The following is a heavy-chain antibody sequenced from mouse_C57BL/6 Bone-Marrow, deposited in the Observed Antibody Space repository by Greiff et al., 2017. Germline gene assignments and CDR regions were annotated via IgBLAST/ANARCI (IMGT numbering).Heavy chain of an antibody. CDR2: IDPENGDT. Sequence: EVKLVESGAELVRPGASVKLSCTASGFNIKDDYMHWVKQRPEQGLEWIGWIDPENGDTEYASKFQGKATITADTSSNTAYLQLSSLTSEDTAVYYCTTGGHYWGQGTTLTVSS. V-gene: IGHV14-4*01. CDR3: TTGGHY. J-gene: IGHJ2*01. CDR1: GFNIKDDY.